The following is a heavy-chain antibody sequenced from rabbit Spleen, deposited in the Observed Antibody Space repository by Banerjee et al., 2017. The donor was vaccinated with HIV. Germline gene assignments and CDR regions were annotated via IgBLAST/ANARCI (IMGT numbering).Heavy chain of an antibody. D-gene: IGHD8-1*01. CDR3: ARDTGSSFSSYGMDL. CDR1: GFTLSSYYM. J-gene: IGHJ6*01. Sequence: QQQLEESGGGLVQPGGSLKLSCTASGFTLSSYYMNWVRQAPGKGLEWIGCISAGNSGTTYYANWAKGRFTISKASSTTVTLQMTSLTAADTATYFCARDTGSSFSSYGMDLWGPGTLVTVS. V-gene: IGHV1S45*01. CDR2: ISAGNSGTT.